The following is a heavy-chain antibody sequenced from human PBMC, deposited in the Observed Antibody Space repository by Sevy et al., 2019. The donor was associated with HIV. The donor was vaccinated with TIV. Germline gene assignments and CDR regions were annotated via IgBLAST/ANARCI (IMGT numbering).Heavy chain of an antibody. CDR3: AAEDMTTFGGQFRVFDF. CDR1: GFTFTSSA. CDR2: IVVGSGVT. Sequence: ASVNVSCKASGFTFTSSAVQWVRQTRGQRLQWIGWIVVGSGVTNYAQSFQERVSIIGDMSTSTDYMEVTSLTSDDTAVYYCAAEDMTTFGGQFRVFDFWGQGTVVTVSS. V-gene: IGHV1-58*01. J-gene: IGHJ3*01. D-gene: IGHD3-16*01.